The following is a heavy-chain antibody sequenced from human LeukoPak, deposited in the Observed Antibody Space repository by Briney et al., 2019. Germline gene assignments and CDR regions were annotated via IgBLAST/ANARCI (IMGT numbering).Heavy chain of an antibody. CDR3: ARARWEPPRYWYFDL. CDR2: INHSGST. V-gene: IGHV4-34*01. D-gene: IGHD1-26*01. J-gene: IGHJ2*01. Sequence: PSETLSLTCAVYGGSFSGYYWSWIRQPPGKGLEWIGEINHSGSTNYNPSLKSRVTMSVDTSKNQFSLKLSSVTAADTAVYYCARARWEPPRYWYFDLWGRGTLVTVSS. CDR1: GGSFSGYY.